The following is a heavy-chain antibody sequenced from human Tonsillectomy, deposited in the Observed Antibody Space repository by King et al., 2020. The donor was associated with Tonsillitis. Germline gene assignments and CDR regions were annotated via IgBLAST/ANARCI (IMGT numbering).Heavy chain of an antibody. CDR3: AKGGPRDYFVY. Sequence: VQLVESGGGLVQPGGSLRLSCAASGFTFSSYAMNWVRQAPGEGLEWVSAISGSGGSTYYADSVKGRFTISRDNSKNTLYLQMNNLRAEDTSVYYCAKGGPRDYFVYWGQGTLVTVSS. J-gene: IGHJ4*02. CDR2: ISGSGGST. CDR1: GFTFSSYA. V-gene: IGHV3-23*04. D-gene: IGHD3-10*01.